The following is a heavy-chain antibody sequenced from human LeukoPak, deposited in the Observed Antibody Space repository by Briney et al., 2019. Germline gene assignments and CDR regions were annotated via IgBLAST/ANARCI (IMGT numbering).Heavy chain of an antibody. V-gene: IGHV3-11*05. CDR2: ISGSGDDT. D-gene: IGHD1-26*01. CDR3: AKVPYSGSYFDY. Sequence: GGSLRLSCAASGFTFTDSYMTWVRQAPGKGLEWLSYISGSGDDTNYADSVKGRFTISRDNSKNTLYLQMNSLRAEDTAVYYCAKVPYSGSYFDYWGQGTLVTVSS. CDR1: GFTFTDSY. J-gene: IGHJ4*02.